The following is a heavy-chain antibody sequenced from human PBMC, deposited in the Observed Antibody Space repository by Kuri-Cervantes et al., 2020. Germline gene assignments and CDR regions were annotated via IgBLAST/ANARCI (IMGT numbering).Heavy chain of an antibody. Sequence: GESLKSSCAASGFTVSNNYMSWVRQAPGKGLEWVSLIYSGGSTYYADSVKGRFTISRHNSKNTLYLQMNSLRAGDTAVYYCARGSGIFYAFDIWGQGTMVTVSS. V-gene: IGHV3-53*01. CDR3: ARGSGIFYAFDI. CDR1: GFTVSNNY. J-gene: IGHJ3*02. D-gene: IGHD3-3*01. CDR2: IYSGGST.